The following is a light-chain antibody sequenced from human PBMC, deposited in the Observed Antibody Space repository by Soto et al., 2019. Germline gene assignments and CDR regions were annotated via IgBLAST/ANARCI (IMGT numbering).Light chain of an antibody. CDR2: GDY. CDR3: AAWDDSLSSHVV. J-gene: IGLJ2*01. V-gene: IGLV1-44*01. Sequence: QLVLTQPPSASGTPGQRVTISCSGSPSNIGSNTVSWYQQFSGSAPRLIMYGDYRRPSGVPDRFSGSKSGTSASLAISGLQSEDESIFYCAAWDDSLSSHVVFGGGTKLTVL. CDR1: PSNIGSNT.